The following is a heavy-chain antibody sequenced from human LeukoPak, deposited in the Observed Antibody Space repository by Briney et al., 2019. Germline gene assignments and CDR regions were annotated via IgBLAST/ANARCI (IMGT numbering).Heavy chain of an antibody. CDR2: ISAYNGNT. V-gene: IGHV1-18*01. CDR3: AGPTVATIPPYGMDV. CDR1: GYTFTSYG. J-gene: IGHJ6*02. D-gene: IGHD5-12*01. Sequence: ASVKVSCKASGYTFTSYGISWVRQAPGQGLEWMGWISAYNGNTNYAQKLQGRVTMTTDTSTSTAYMELRSLRSDDTAVYYCAGPTVATIPPYGMDVWGQGTTVTVSS.